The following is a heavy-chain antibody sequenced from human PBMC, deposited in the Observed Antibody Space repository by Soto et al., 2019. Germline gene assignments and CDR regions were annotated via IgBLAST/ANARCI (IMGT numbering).Heavy chain of an antibody. CDR3: ATPRTSSDYSCVMDV. V-gene: IGHV1-69*12. Sequence: QVQLVQSGAEVKKPGSSVKVSCKASGGTFSSYAISWVRQAPGQGLEWMGGIIPIFGTADYAQRFQGRVTITADESTSTDYMELTSLRSEDTAVYYCATPRTSSDYSCVMDVWGHGTKVSVSS. CDR2: IIPIFGTA. J-gene: IGHJ6*02. CDR1: GGTFSSYA. D-gene: IGHD2-2*01.